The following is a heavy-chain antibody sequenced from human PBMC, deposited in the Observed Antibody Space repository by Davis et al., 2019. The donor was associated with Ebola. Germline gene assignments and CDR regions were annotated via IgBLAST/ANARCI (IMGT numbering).Heavy chain of an antibody. CDR2: LNADGTTT. CDR3: ATAGSYRFDY. D-gene: IGHD1-26*01. Sequence: HTGGSLRLSCAASRFTFSNSWMHWVRQAPGKGLVWLSRLNADGTTTNYADSVKGRFTISRDNAKDTLYLQMNSLTAEDTAVYYCATAGSYRFDYWGQGNLVIVSS. J-gene: IGHJ4*02. CDR1: RFTFSNSW. V-gene: IGHV3-74*01.